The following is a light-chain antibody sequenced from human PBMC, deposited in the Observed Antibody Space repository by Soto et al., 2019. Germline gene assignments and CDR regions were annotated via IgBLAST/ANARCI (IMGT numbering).Light chain of an antibody. Sequence: EIGLTPPAPTLSLYPGDRAPLSCMASQSVSINLAWYQQKPGQAPRLLIYGASTRATGIPARFSGSGSGTEFTLTISSLQSEDFAVYHCQHYNSWPRTWTVGQGTKAAIK. V-gene: IGKV3-15*01. CDR2: GAS. CDR1: QSVSIN. CDR3: QHYNSWPRTWT. J-gene: IGKJ1*01.